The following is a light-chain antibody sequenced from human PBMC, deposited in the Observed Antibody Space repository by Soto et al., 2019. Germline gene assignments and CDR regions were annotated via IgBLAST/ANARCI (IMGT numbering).Light chain of an antibody. CDR1: SYNIGRNF. CDR2: RDD. CDR3: AAWDDSLGGSWV. J-gene: IGLJ3*02. V-gene: IGLV1-47*01. Sequence: QSVLTQPPAASGTPGQRVTTSCSGTSYNIGRNFVFWYQQLPGAAPKLLIYRDDQRPSGVPDRFSASKSGTSASLAISGLRSEDEAHYYCAAWDDSLGGSWVFGGGTQLTVL.